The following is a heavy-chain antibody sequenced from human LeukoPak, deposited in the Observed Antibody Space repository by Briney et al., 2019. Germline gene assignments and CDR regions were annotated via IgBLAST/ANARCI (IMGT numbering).Heavy chain of an antibody. CDR1: GFSFDDYA. CDR3: AKGARSSSGYTTD. Sequence: GGSLRLSCVASGFSFDDYAMHWVRQTPGKGLEWVAGINWNSVSAVYADSLKGRLTISRDNAKNSLFLQMNSLKTEDTAFYYCAKGARSSSGYTTDWGQGILVTVSS. D-gene: IGHD3-22*01. V-gene: IGHV3-9*01. CDR2: INWNSVSA. J-gene: IGHJ4*02.